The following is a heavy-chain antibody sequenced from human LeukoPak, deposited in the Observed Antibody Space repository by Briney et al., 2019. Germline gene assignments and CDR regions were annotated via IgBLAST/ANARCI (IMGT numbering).Heavy chain of an antibody. CDR3: ARGRFLEWLLFYY. D-gene: IGHD3-3*01. CDR1: GFTFSSYS. CDR2: ISSSSSTI. V-gene: IGHV3-48*04. J-gene: IGHJ4*02. Sequence: RGSLRLSCAASGFTFSSYSMNWVRQAPGKGLEWVSYISSSSSTIYYADSVKGRFTISRDNAKNSLYLQMNSLRAEDTAVYYCARGRFLEWLLFYYWGQGTLVTVSS.